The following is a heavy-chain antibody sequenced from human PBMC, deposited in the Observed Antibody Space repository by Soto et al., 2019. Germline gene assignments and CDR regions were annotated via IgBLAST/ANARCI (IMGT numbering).Heavy chain of an antibody. CDR1: GFTFRSYG. CDR2: ISFDGSKK. CDR3: AKDKGVVPAAIRLDWFDP. J-gene: IGHJ5*02. V-gene: IGHV3-30*18. Sequence: QVQLVESGGGVVQPGRSLRLSCAASGFTFRSYGMHWVRQAPGKGLEWVSVISFDGSKKYYADSVKGRFTISRDNSKNTLYLQMNSLRAEDTAVYYCAKDKGVVPAAIRLDWFDPWGQGTLVTVSS. D-gene: IGHD2-2*02.